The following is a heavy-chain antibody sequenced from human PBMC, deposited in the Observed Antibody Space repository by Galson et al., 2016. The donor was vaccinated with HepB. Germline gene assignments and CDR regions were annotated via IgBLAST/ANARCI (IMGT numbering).Heavy chain of an antibody. Sequence: ETLSLTCTVSGGALSSGSYYWGWIRQPPGKGLEWIGSVYPGGSTFYNPSLRSRVTIVVDTSKNQFSLELNSVTAADTAVYYCAIGLSNFPSYYYAMDVWGQGTTVTVFS. D-gene: IGHD4-11*01. J-gene: IGHJ6*02. CDR3: AIGLSNFPSYYYAMDV. CDR1: GGALSSGSYY. CDR2: VYPGGST. V-gene: IGHV4-39*01.